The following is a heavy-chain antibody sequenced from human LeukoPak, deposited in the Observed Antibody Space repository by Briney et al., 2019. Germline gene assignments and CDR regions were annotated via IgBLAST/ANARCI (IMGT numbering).Heavy chain of an antibody. CDR1: GGSISSHY. CDR2: IYTSGST. Sequence: SETLSLTCTVSGGSISSHYWSWIRQPAGKGLEWIGRIYTSGSTNYNPSLKSRVTMSVDTSKNQFSLKLSSVTAADTAVYYCARDRLRYFDWLLGRRSAFDIWGQGTMVTVSS. J-gene: IGHJ3*02. D-gene: IGHD3-9*01. CDR3: ARDRLRYFDWLLGRRSAFDI. V-gene: IGHV4-4*07.